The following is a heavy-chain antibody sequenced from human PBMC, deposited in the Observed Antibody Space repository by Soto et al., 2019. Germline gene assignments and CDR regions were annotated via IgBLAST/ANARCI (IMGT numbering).Heavy chain of an antibody. Sequence: SETLSLTCTVSGGYISSGGYYWSWIRQHPGKGLEWIGEINHSGSTNYNPSLKSRVTISVDTSKNQFSLKLSSVTAADTAVYYCARGRRGYSGYVRNWFDPWGQGTLVTVSS. CDR2: INHSGST. CDR3: ARGRRGYSGYVRNWFDP. D-gene: IGHD5-12*01. CDR1: GGYISSGGYY. J-gene: IGHJ5*02. V-gene: IGHV4-31*03.